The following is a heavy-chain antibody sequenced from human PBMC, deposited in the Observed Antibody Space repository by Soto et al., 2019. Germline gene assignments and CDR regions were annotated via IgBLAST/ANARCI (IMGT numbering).Heavy chain of an antibody. CDR3: VRAPKQICDL. CDR1: GDSISIPHYY. D-gene: IGHD3-3*01. J-gene: IGHJ2*01. CDR2: IYYTGNN. Sequence: NPSQNPSLTCTVSGDSISIPHYYWTWVRQPPGKGQEWVGYIYYTGNNFYNPALQSRIAMSVDPSTNQFSLNLASVTAADLAVYYGVRAPKQICDL. V-gene: IGHV4-30-4*01.